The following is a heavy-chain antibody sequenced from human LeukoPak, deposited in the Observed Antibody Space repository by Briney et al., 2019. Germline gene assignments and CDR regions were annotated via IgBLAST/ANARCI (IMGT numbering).Heavy chain of an antibody. J-gene: IGHJ4*02. CDR2: ISSSGSTI. CDR1: GFTFSDYC. V-gene: IGHV3-11*01. Sequence: GGSLRLSCAASGFTFSDYCMSWIRQAPGKGLEWVSYISSSGSTIYYADSVKGRFTISRDNAKNSLYLQMNSLRTEDTAVYYCASSGSPDYFDYWGQGTLVTVSS. CDR3: ASSGSPDYFDY. D-gene: IGHD5-12*01.